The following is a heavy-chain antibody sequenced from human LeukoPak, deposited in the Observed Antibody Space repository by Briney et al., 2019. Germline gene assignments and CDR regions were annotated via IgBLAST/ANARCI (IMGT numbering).Heavy chain of an antibody. J-gene: IGHJ4*02. CDR1: GFIFSNYA. CDR2: IRYDGGNT. CDR3: ARGDCSGGSCYLSLTTIDY. D-gene: IGHD2-15*01. Sequence: GGSLRLSCAASGFIFSNYAMQWVRQAPGMGLEWVAFIRYDGGNTYYADSVTGRFTISRDNSKNTLYLQMNRLNADDTAVYYCARGDCSGGSCYLSLTTIDYWGQGTLVTVSS. V-gene: IGHV3-30*02.